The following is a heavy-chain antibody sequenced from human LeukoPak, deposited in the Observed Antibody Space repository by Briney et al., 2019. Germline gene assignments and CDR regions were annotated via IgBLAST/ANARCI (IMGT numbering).Heavy chain of an antibody. Sequence: SVKVSCKASGGTFSSYAISWVRQAPGQGPEWMGGIIPIFGTANYAQKFQGRVTITADKSTSTAYMELSSLRSEDTAVYYCARVGYCSSTSCQPGDYWGQGTLVTVSS. D-gene: IGHD2-2*01. V-gene: IGHV1-69*06. CDR3: ARVGYCSSTSCQPGDY. CDR2: IIPIFGTA. CDR1: GGTFSSYA. J-gene: IGHJ4*02.